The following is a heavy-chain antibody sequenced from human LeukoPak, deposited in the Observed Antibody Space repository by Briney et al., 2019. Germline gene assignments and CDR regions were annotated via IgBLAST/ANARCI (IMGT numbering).Heavy chain of an antibody. CDR3: ARMGGYCSSTSCYFGVRYFDY. V-gene: IGHV4-39*01. D-gene: IGHD2-2*01. CDR2: VYYSGRT. J-gene: IGHJ4*02. CDR1: GGSISSSSYY. Sequence: SETLSLTCTVSGGSISSSSYYWGWIRQPPGKELQWIASVYYSGRTNYSPSLKSRVTISVDTSEKQFSLQLNSVTAADTAVYYCARMGGYCSSTSCYFGVRYFDYWGQGTLVTVSS.